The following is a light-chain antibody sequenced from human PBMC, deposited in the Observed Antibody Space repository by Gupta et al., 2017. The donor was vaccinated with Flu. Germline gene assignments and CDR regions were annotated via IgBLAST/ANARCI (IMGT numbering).Light chain of an antibody. CDR3: QQYSSSPGA. V-gene: IGKV3-20*01. J-gene: IGKJ1*01. CDR2: GAS. Sequence: IVLTQSPGTLSLSPGERATLSCRASQSFASSYLAWYQQKPGQAPRLLIYGASSRATGIPDRFSGSGSGTDFTLIISRLEPDDFAVYYCQQYSSSPGAFGQGTRVEIK. CDR1: QSFASSY.